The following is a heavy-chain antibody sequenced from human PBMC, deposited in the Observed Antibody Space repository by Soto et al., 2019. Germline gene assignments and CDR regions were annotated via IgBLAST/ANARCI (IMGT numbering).Heavy chain of an antibody. CDR3: ARGLGTAVVGAAGFFDY. CDR1: GGSFSGYY. V-gene: IGHV4-34*01. CDR2: INHSGST. J-gene: IGHJ4*02. D-gene: IGHD6-13*01. Sequence: PSETLSLTCAVYGGSFSGYYWSWIRQPPGKGLEWIGEINHSGSTNYNPSLKSRVTISVDTSKNQFSLKLSSVTAADTAVYYCARGLGTAVVGAAGFFDYWGKGTLVTVSS.